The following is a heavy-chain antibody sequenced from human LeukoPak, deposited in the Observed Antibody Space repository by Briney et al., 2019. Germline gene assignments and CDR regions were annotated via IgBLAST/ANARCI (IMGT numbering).Heavy chain of an antibody. CDR1: GFTVSNSY. CDR2: IYSGGTT. V-gene: IGHV3-53*01. CDR3: AKYAPPTTVVTRFFDY. D-gene: IGHD4-23*01. J-gene: IGHJ4*02. Sequence: GGSLRLSCAASGFTVSNSYMSWVRQAPGKGLEWVSVIYSGGTTYYADSVKGRFTISRDNSKNTLYLQMNSLRVEDTAVYYCAKYAPPTTVVTRFFDYWGQGTLVTVSS.